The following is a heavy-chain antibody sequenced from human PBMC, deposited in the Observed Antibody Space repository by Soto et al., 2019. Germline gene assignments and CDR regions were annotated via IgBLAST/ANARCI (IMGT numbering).Heavy chain of an antibody. D-gene: IGHD5-12*01. V-gene: IGHV4-59*08. CDR1: GGSISSYY. J-gene: IGHJ4*02. CDR3: ARHKRPRRDGYNFDY. Sequence: SETLSLTCTVSGGSISSYYWSWIRQPPGKGLEWIGYIYYSGSTNYNPSLKSRVTISVDTSKNQFSLKLSSVTAADTAVYYCARHKRPRRDGYNFDYWGQGTLVTVSS. CDR2: IYYSGST.